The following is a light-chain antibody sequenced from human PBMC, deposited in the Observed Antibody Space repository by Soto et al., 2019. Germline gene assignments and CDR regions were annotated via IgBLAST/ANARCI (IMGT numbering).Light chain of an antibody. V-gene: IGLV2-14*01. Sequence: QSALTQPASVSGSPGQSITISCTGTSSDVGPYNYVSWYQHHPGKAPKLLIYEVTKRPSGVSNRFSGSKSGNTASLTISGLQAEDEADYYCTSYTSSSTVVFGGGTKLTVL. CDR3: TSYTSSSTVV. J-gene: IGLJ2*01. CDR1: SSDVGPYNY. CDR2: EVT.